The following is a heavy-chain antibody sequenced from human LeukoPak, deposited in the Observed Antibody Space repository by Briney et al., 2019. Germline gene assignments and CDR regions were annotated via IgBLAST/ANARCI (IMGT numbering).Heavy chain of an antibody. CDR1: GYTFTNYG. D-gene: IGHD3-22*01. V-gene: IGHV1-18*01. J-gene: IGHJ4*02. CDR2: ISAYNGNT. CDR3: ARDSSGYPRDASDY. Sequence: GASVKVSCKASGYTFTNYGINWVRQAPGQGLEWMGWISAYNGNTNYAQKVQGRVIMTTDTSTSTAYMELRSLRSDDTAVYYCARDSSGYPRDASDYWGQGTLVTVSS.